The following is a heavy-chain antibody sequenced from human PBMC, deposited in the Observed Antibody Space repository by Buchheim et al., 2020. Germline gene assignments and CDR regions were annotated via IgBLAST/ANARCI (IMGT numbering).Heavy chain of an antibody. CDR3: ARALRGSGYFDY. D-gene: IGHD2-15*01. CDR1: GFMFDTYS. V-gene: IGHV3-48*04. Sequence: EVQLVESGGGLVQPGGSLRLSCAASGFMFDTYSMNWVRQAPGKGLQWVSYISSSSSTIYYADSVKGRFTISRDNVKNSLFLQMNSLRAEDTAVYYCARALRGSGYFDYWGQGT. J-gene: IGHJ4*02. CDR2: ISSSSSTI.